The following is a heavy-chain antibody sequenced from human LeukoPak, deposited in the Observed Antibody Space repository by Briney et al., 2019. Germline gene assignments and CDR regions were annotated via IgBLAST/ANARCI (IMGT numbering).Heavy chain of an antibody. CDR2: ISVSGGT. CDR3: AARGSGYDYY. D-gene: IGHD5-12*01. J-gene: IGHJ4*02. Sequence: GGSLRLSCADSGSASTFSSYAMSWVRQAPGKGLEWVSAISVSGGTYYADSVKGRFTISRDKSRNTLYLQMNSLRAEDTAVYYCAARGSGYDYYWGQGTLSPSPQ. V-gene: IGHV3-23*01. CDR1: GSASTFSSYA.